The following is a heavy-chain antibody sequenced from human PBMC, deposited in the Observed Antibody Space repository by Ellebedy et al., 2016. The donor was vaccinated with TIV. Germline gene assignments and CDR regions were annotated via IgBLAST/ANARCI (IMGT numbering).Heavy chain of an antibody. J-gene: IGHJ6*04. V-gene: IGHV3-11*01. D-gene: IGHD6-19*01. CDR2: ICHSGSMI. CDR1: GFSYSDYY. Sequence: GGSLRLSXAASGFSYSDYYMSWTRQARGKGQVWVSYICHSGSMIHYAHSVKGRFTISRDNSKNSLYLQRNNLRAEDKAVYYCARISSGRSFYGMDVWGKGTTVTVSS. CDR3: ARISSGRSFYGMDV.